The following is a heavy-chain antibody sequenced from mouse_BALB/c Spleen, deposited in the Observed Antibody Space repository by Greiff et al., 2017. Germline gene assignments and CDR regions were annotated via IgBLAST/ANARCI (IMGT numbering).Heavy chain of an antibody. Sequence: VQLQEPGPGLVKPSQSLSLTCTVTGYSITSDYAWNWIRQFPGNKLEWMGYISYSGSTSYNPSLKSRISITRDTSKNQFFLQLNSVTTEDTATYYCARTPFAYWGQGTLVTVSA. J-gene: IGHJ3*01. CDR3: ARTPFAY. CDR1: GYSITSDYA. V-gene: IGHV3-2*02. CDR2: ISYSGST.